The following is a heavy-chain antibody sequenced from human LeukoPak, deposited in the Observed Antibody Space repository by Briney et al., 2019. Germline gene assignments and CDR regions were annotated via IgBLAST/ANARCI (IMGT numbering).Heavy chain of an antibody. CDR2: ISSSSSYI. Sequence: GGSLRLSCAASGFTFSSYSMNWVRQAPGKGLEWVSSISSSSSYIYYADSVKGRFTISRGNAKNSLYLQMNSLRAEDTAVYYCARDRAEMATIGPAYYFDYWGQGTLVTVSS. CDR3: ARDRAEMATIGPAYYFDY. J-gene: IGHJ4*02. V-gene: IGHV3-21*01. D-gene: IGHD5-24*01. CDR1: GFTFSSYS.